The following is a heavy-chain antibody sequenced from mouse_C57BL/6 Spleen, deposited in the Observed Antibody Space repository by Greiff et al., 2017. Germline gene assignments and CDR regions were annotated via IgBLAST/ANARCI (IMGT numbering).Heavy chain of an antibody. J-gene: IGHJ2*01. Sequence: VQLQQPGAELVRPGTSVKVSCKASGYAFTNYLIEWVKQRPGQGLEWIGVINPGSGGTNYNEKFKGKATLTADKSSSTAYMQLSSLTSEDSAVYFCARGGITTVVTDYWGQGTTLTVSS. CDR3: ARGGITTVVTDY. V-gene: IGHV1-54*01. CDR2: INPGSGGT. D-gene: IGHD1-1*01. CDR1: GYAFTNYL.